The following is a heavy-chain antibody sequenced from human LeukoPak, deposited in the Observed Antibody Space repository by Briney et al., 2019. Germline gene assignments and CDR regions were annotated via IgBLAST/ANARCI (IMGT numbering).Heavy chain of an antibody. CDR2: MNPDSGNT. J-gene: IGHJ5*02. CDR3: ARGPLSAYVLLWFGELFPTRENWFDP. Sequence: ASVKVSCKASGYTFTSYDINWERQATGQGLEWLGSMNPDSGNTGYAQKFQGSVTMTRNTSISTAYMELSSLRSEDTAVYYCARGPLSAYVLLWFGELFPTRENWFDPWGQGTLVTVSS. CDR1: GYTFTSYD. D-gene: IGHD3-10*01. V-gene: IGHV1-8*02.